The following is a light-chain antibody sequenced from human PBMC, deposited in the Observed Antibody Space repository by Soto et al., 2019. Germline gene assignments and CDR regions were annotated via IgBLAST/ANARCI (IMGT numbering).Light chain of an antibody. Sequence: EIVLTQAPATLSLSPGERATLSCRASQSIGLAIAWYQHKPGQAPRLLIFDASQRATGIPARFRGSGSGTDFPLSISRLEPEDFAVYYCQQRTDRPPWTFGQGTKGDSK. J-gene: IGKJ1*01. V-gene: IGKV3-11*01. CDR3: QQRTDRPPWT. CDR1: QSIGLA. CDR2: DAS.